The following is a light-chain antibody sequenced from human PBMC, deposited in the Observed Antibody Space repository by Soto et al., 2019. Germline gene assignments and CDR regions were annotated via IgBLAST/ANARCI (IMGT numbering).Light chain of an antibody. V-gene: IGKV3-20*01. CDR2: SAS. Sequence: EVVLTQSPGTLSLSPGERVTLSCRASQSVASRYLALYQQKPGRAPRLLFYSASSSATCIPDRFRGSGSGTDFTVTILRLETDDLAVYYCHHFRSLPVTFGQGT. J-gene: IGKJ1*01. CDR3: HHFRSLPVT. CDR1: QSVASRY.